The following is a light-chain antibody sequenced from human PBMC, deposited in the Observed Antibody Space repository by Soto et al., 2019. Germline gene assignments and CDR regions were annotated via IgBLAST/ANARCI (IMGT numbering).Light chain of an antibody. J-gene: IGKJ4*01. CDR1: QDISGW. Sequence: IRMTQSPPTLSASVGERVIITCRAGQDISGWLAWYQQKPGKAPKLLICDASTLYSGVTSRFRGSGSGTDFTLTISGLQPEDFAAYSSQQLRSHPSTIRGGTKVDIK. V-gene: IGKV1-5*01. CDR2: DAS. CDR3: QQLRSHPST.